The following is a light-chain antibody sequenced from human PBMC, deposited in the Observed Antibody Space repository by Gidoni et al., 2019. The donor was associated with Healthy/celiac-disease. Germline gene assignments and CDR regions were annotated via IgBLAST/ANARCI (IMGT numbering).Light chain of an antibody. J-gene: IGKJ2*01. V-gene: IGKV1-39*01. CDR2: AAS. CDR1: QSISSY. CDR3: QQSYSTPAV. Sequence: DIQMTQSPSSLSASVGDRVTITCRASQSISSYLNWYQQKPGNAPKLLIYAASSLQSGVPSRFSGSGSGTDFTLTISSLQPEDFATYYCQQSYSTPAVFGQGTKLEIK.